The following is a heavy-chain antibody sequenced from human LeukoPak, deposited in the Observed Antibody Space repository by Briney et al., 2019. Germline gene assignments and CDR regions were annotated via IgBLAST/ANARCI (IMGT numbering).Heavy chain of an antibody. V-gene: IGHV4-4*07. CDR3: ARMGYGSGTNKNWFAP. CDR2: IYTSGST. Sequence: SETLSLTCTVSGGSISSYYWSWIRQPAGKGLEWIGRIYTSGSTNYNPSLKSRVTMSVDTSKNQFSLNLSSVTAADTAVYYCARMGYGSGTNKNWFAPWGQGTLVTVSS. D-gene: IGHD3-10*01. CDR1: GGSISSYY. J-gene: IGHJ5*02.